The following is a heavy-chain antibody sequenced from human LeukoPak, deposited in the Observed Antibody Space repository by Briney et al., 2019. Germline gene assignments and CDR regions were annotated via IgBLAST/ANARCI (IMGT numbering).Heavy chain of an antibody. D-gene: IGHD5-24*01. CDR3: ARGLGQYDY. Sequence: SETLSLTCAVYVEPFSNYFWSWIRQSPGKGLEWIGEINHSGSTNYNSSLTSRVTISVDTSMNQFSLNLRSMTAADTAIYYCARGLGQYDYWGQGTLVTVSS. J-gene: IGHJ4*02. V-gene: IGHV4-34*01. CDR2: INHSGST. CDR1: VEPFSNYF.